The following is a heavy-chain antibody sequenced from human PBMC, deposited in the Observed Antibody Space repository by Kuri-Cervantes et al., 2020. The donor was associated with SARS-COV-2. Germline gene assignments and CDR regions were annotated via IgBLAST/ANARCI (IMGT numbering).Heavy chain of an antibody. CDR1: GFTFSSYS. CDR3: AKDLVVVPAANAFELQGMDV. Sequence: GGSLRLSCAASGFTFSSYSMNWVRQAPGKGLEWVSAISGSGGSTYYADSVKGRFTISRDNSKNTLYLQMNSLRAEDTAVYYCAKDLVVVPAANAFELQGMDVWGKGTTVTVSS. D-gene: IGHD2-2*01. J-gene: IGHJ6*04. V-gene: IGHV3-23*01. CDR2: ISGSGGST.